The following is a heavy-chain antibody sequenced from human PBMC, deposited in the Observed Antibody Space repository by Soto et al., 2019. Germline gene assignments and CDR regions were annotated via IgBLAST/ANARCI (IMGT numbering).Heavy chain of an antibody. J-gene: IGHJ4*02. CDR3: AKDIGLSSGYDY. CDR2: ISWDGGST. CDR1: GFTFDDYT. D-gene: IGHD3-22*01. V-gene: IGHV3-43*01. Sequence: GGSLRLSCAASGFTFDDYTMHWVRQAPGKGLEWVSLISWDGGSTYYADSVKGRFTISRDNSKNSLYLQMNSLRTEDTALYYCAKDIGLSSGYDYWGQGTLVTVSS.